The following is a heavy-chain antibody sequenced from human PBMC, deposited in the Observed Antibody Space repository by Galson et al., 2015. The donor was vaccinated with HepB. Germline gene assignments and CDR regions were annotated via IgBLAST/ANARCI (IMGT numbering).Heavy chain of an antibody. CDR2: IIPILGIA. V-gene: IGHV1-69*04. CDR3: ASALYGSGSYQVDY. D-gene: IGHD3-10*01. CDR1: GGTFSSYA. Sequence: SVKVSCKASGGTFSSYAISWVRQAPGQGLEWMGRIIPILGIANYAQKFQGRVTITADKSTSTAYMELSSLRSEDTAVYYCASALYGSGSYQVDYWGQGTLVTVSS. J-gene: IGHJ4*02.